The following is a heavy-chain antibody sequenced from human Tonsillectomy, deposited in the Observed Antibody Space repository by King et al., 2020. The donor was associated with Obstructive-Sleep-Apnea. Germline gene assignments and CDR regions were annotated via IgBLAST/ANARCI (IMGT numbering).Heavy chain of an antibody. D-gene: IGHD3-10*01. V-gene: IGHV2-70*04. CDR2: IDLDDDK. J-gene: IGHJ4*02. Sequence: VTLKESGPALVKPTQTLTLTCTFSGFSPSTSGMCVSWIRQPPGKALECLARIDLDDDKFYSTSLKTRLTISKDTSKNQVVLTMTNMDPVDTATYYCARILCGTMLRAENYWGQGTLVTVSS. CDR1: GFSPSTSGMC. CDR3: ARILCGTMLRAENY.